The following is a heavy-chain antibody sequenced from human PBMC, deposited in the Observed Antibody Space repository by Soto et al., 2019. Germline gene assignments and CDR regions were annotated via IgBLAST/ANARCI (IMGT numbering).Heavy chain of an antibody. D-gene: IGHD6-6*01. V-gene: IGHV4-59*08. Sequence: SETLSLTCSVSVGSITSFYWSWIRQPPGKGLEWIGYMYYSGNTHYNSSLKSRVTISADTSKNQFSLKLRSVTAADTAVYFCARILAAPPHYYYHYMDAWGTGTTVTVSS. CDR2: MYYSGNT. J-gene: IGHJ6*03. CDR3: ARILAAPPHYYYHYMDA. CDR1: VGSITSFY.